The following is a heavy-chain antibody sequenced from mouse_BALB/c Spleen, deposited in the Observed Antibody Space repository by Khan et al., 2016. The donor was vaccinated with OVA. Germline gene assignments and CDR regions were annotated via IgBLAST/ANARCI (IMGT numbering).Heavy chain of an antibody. J-gene: IGHJ2*01. V-gene: IGHV5-9-3*01. CDR1: GFTFNNYA. Sequence: EVELVESGGGLVKPGGSLKLSCAASGFTFNNYAMSWVRQTPEKRLEWVATVSSGGSYTYYPDRVKGRFNISRDNAKNTLYLQMSSLRSEDTTMYYCARQGGIYDGPFDYWGQGTTLTVSS. D-gene: IGHD2-3*01. CDR2: VSSGGSYT. CDR3: ARQGGIYDGPFDY.